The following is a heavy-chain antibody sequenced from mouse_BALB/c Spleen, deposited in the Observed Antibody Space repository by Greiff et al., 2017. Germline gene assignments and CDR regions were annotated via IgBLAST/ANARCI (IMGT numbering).Heavy chain of an antibody. CDR3: ARTPSYYDYAMDY. CDR2: ISYSGST. Sequence: EVKLVESGPGLVKPTQSLSLTCTVTGYSITSDYAWNWIRQFPGNKLEWMGYISYSGSTSYNPSLKSRISITRDTSKNQFFLQLNSVTTEDTATYYCARTPSYYDYAMDYWGQGTSVTVSS. D-gene: IGHD1-1*01. J-gene: IGHJ4*01. CDR1: GYSITSDYA. V-gene: IGHV3-2*02.